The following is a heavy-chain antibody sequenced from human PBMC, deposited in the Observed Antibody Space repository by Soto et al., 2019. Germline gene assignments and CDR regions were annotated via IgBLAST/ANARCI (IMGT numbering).Heavy chain of an antibody. Sequence: GASVKVSCKASGYTFTSYGISWVRQAPGQGLEWMGWISAYNGNTNYAQKLQGRVTMTTDTSTSTAYMELRSLRSDDTAVYYCARTNYDFWSGYPIGNWFDPWGQGTLVTVSS. J-gene: IGHJ5*02. D-gene: IGHD3-3*01. V-gene: IGHV1-18*01. CDR3: ARTNYDFWSGYPIGNWFDP. CDR1: GYTFTSYG. CDR2: ISAYNGNT.